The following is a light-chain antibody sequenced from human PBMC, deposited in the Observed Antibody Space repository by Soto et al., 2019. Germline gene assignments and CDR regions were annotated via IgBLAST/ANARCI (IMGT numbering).Light chain of an antibody. CDR2: AAS. Sequence: DIQMTQSPSSLSASVGDRVTITCRASQGISNYLAWYQQKPGKIPKLLIYAASALQSGVPSRFIGSGSGTDFTLPIRRLQAEDAATYYCQKEGDAPKTFGPGNKVEIK. CDR1: QGISNY. CDR3: QKEGDAPKT. V-gene: IGKV1-27*01. J-gene: IGKJ2*01.